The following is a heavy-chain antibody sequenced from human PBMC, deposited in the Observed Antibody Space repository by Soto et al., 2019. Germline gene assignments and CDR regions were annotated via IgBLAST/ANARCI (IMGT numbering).Heavy chain of an antibody. V-gene: IGHV3-48*02. CDR3: ARDLYPLSYYGMDV. Sequence: GGSLRLSCAASGFTFSSYSMNWVRQAPGKGLEWVSYISSSSSTIYYADSVKGRFTISRDNAKNSLYLQMNSLRDEDTAVYYCARDLYPLSYYGMDVWGQGTTVTVSS. CDR1: GFTFSSYS. D-gene: IGHD2-8*01. J-gene: IGHJ6*02. CDR2: ISSSSSTI.